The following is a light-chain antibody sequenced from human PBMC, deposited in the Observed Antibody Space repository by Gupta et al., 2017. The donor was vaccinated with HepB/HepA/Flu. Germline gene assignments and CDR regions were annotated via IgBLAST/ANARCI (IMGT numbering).Light chain of an antibody. CDR3: QQENDYPVT. V-gene: IGKV1-5*03. CDR2: KAS. J-gene: IGKJ4*01. CDR1: QSISSW. Sequence: DIQIPQSPSTLSASVGDRVTIPCRASQSISSWLAWYQQKPGKAPKLLIYKASSLERGVPSRFSGSGSGTEFTLTISSLQPDDFANYYYQQENDYPVTFGGGTKVEIK.